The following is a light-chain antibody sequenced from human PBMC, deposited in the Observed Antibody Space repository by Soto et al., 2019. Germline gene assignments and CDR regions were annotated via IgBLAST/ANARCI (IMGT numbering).Light chain of an antibody. CDR1: QSVLYSSNNKNY. Sequence: DIVMTQSPDSLAVSLGERATINCKSSQSVLYSSNNKNYLAWYQHKPGQPPKLLIYWASTRESGVPDRFSGSGSGTDFTLTISSLQAEDVAVYYCQQYYSTLSYTFGQGTKLEIK. CDR3: QQYYSTLSYT. J-gene: IGKJ2*01. CDR2: WAS. V-gene: IGKV4-1*01.